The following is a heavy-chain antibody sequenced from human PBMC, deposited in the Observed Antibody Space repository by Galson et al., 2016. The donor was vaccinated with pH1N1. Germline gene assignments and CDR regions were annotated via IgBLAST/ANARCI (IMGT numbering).Heavy chain of an antibody. CDR2: VRPRAGVT. CDR3: ARGDTKGSFGLDT. Sequence: SVKASCKAFGYSFTDFYIHWVRQAPGQGLEWMGLVRPRAGVTKVAQRVQDRVTMTSDTSTSSVYMELSSLRSEDTAVYYCARGDTKGSFGLDTWGQGTLVTVSS. CDR1: GYSFTDFY. D-gene: IGHD3-10*01. J-gene: IGHJ4*02. V-gene: IGHV1-46*03.